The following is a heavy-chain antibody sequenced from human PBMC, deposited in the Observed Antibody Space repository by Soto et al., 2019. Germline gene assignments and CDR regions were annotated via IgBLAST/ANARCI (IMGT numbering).Heavy chain of an antibody. CDR1: NDSISTYY. V-gene: IGHV4-59*08. CDR2: IYYSGST. D-gene: IGHD7-27*01. CDR3: ARPGRDWGALHS. J-gene: IGHJ4*02. Sequence: QVQLQESGPGLVKPSETLSLTCTVSNDSISTYYWTWIRQPPGKGLEWIGFIYYSGSTNYNPSLQGRVXMXLYXSKNQFSLKMNSVTAADTAVYYCARPGRDWGALHSWGQGTLVTVSS.